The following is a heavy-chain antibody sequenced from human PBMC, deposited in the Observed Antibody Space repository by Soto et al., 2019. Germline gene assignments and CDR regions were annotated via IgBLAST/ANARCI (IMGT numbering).Heavy chain of an antibody. CDR1: GYTFTVYY. V-gene: IGHV1-2*02. D-gene: IGHD2-2*01. J-gene: IGHJ4*02. CDR2: INPNSGGT. Sequence: GASVKVSCKASGYTFTVYYMHWVRQAPVQGLEWMGWINPNSGGTNYAQKFQGRVTMTRDTSISTAYMELSRLRSDDTAVYYCASGYCSSTSCYSFDYWGQGTLVTVSS. CDR3: ASGYCSSTSCYSFDY.